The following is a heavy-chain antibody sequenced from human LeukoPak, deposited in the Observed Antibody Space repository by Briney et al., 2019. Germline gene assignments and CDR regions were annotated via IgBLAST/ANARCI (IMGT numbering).Heavy chain of an antibody. CDR3: ARGGRATVTTFDY. D-gene: IGHD4-17*01. J-gene: IGHJ4*02. CDR1: GGSFSGYY. V-gene: IGHV4-59*01. CDR2: IYYSGST. Sequence: SETLSLTCAVYGGSFSGYYWSWIRQPPGKGLEWIGYIYYSGSTNYNPSLKSRVTISVDTSKNQFSLKLSSVTAADTAVYYCARGGRATVTTFDYWGQGTLVTVSS.